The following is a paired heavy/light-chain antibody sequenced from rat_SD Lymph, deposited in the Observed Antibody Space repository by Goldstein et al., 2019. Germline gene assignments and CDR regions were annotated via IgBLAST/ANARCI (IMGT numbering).Heavy chain of an antibody. Sequence: EVQLVESGGGLVQPGRSLKLSCAASGFTFSNYYMAWVRQAPKKGLEWVATISTSGSRTYYPDSVKGRFTISRDNAKSSLYLQMNSLKSEDTATYYCARRGITIAAISTRPHWYFDFWGPGTMVTVSS. V-gene: IGHV5-25*01. D-gene: IGHD1-2*01. CDR3: ARRGITIAAISTRPHWYFDF. J-gene: IGHJ1*01. CDR1: GFTFSNYY. CDR2: ISTSGSRT.
Light chain of an antibody. CDR2: DAT. CDR3: LQSYSTPYT. Sequence: DIQMTQSPASLSASLEEIVTITCKASQGIDDYLSWYQQKPGKSPQLLIYDATSLADGVPSRFSGSRSGTQYSLKISRPQVDDSGIYYCLQSYSTPYTFGAGTKLELK. V-gene: IGKV12S16*01. CDR1: QGIDDY. J-gene: IGKJ2-3*01.